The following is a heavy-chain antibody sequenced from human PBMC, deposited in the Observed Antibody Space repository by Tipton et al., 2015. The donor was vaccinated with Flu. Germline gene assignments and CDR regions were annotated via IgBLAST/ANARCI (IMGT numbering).Heavy chain of an antibody. CDR2: SHYSGGT. CDR1: GYSISGDYY. CDR3: ARHRGTTATTLDWFDP. D-gene: IGHD4-17*01. J-gene: IGHJ5*02. V-gene: IGHV4-38-2*02. Sequence: TLSLTCTVSGYSISGDYYWGWIRQPPGKGLEWIGSSHYSGGTYYNPSLKSRVTISVDTPKSQFSLRLNSVTAADTGVYYCARHRGTTATTLDWFDPWGQGTLVNVSS.